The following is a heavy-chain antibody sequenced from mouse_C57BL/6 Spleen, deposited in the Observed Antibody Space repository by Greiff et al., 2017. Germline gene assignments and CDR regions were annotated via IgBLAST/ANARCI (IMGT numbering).Heavy chain of an antibody. J-gene: IGHJ1*03. V-gene: IGHV1-59*01. Sequence: VQLQQSGAELVRPGTSVKLSCKASGYTFTSYWMHWVKQRPGQGLEWIGGIDPSDSYTNYNQKFKGKATLTVDTSSSTAYMQLSSLTSEDSAVYYCARDYGSSPYWYFDVWGTGTTVTVSS. D-gene: IGHD1-1*01. CDR2: IDPSDSYT. CDR1: GYTFTSYW. CDR3: ARDYGSSPYWYFDV.